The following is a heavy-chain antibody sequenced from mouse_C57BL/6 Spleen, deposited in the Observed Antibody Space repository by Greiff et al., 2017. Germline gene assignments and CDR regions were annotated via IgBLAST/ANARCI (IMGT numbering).Heavy chain of an antibody. J-gene: IGHJ1*03. V-gene: IGHV5-4*01. CDR2: ISDGGSYT. D-gene: IGHD3-3*01. CDR1: GFTFSSYA. Sequence: EVNLVESGGGLVKPGGSLKLSCAASGFTFSSYAMSWVRQTPEKRLEWVATISDGGSYTYYPDNVKGRFTISRDNAKNNLYLQMSHLKSEDTAMYYCARERGRENWYFDVWGTGTTVTVSS. CDR3: ARERGRENWYFDV.